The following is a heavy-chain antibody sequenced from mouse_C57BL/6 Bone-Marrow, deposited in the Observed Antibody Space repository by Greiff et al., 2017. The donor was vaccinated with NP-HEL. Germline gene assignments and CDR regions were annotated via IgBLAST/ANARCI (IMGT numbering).Heavy chain of an antibody. D-gene: IGHD1-1*01. CDR3: ARGGVLLLYWYFDV. J-gene: IGHJ1*03. CDR2: IYPGSGNT. CDR1: GYTFTDYY. V-gene: IGHV1-76*01. Sequence: VQLQQSGAELVRPGASVKLSCKASGYTFTDYYINWVKQRPGQGLEWIARIYPGSGNTYYNEKFKGKATLTAEKSSSTAYMQLSSLTSEDSAVYFWARGGVLLLYWYFDVWGTGTTVTVSS.